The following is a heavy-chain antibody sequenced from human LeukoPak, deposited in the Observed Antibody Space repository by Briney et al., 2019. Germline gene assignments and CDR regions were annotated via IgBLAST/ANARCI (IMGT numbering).Heavy chain of an antibody. J-gene: IGHJ5*02. CDR3: ARGGLPARSWFDP. D-gene: IGHD3/OR15-3a*01. V-gene: IGHV1-46*01. CDR2: INPSSGRT. CDR1: GYTFTSYY. Sequence: GVSVKVSCKASGYTFTSYYMNWVRQAPGQGLEWMGIINPSSGRTTYAQKFQGRVTMTRDTSTSTVYMELTSLRSEDTAVFYCARGGLPARSWFDPWGQGTLVTVSS.